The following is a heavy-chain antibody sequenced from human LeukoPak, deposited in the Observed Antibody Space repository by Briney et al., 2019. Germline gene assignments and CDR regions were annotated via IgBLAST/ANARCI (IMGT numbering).Heavy chain of an antibody. J-gene: IGHJ4*02. CDR2: ISAGGGST. CDR1: GLTFSDYS. Sequence: GGSLRLSCAASGLTFSDYSMTWVRQAPGKGLFWVSGISAGGGSTYYADSVKGRFTISRDNSRNTLYLQMNSLRAEDTAVYYCAKDAAGPEYWGQGTLVTASS. V-gene: IGHV3-23*01. D-gene: IGHD6-13*01. CDR3: AKDAAGPEY.